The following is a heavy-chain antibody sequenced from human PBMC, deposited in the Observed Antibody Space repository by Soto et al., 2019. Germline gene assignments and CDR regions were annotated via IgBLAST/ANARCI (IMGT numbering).Heavy chain of an antibody. Sequence: QVQLVQSGAEVKKPGSSVKVSCKASGGTFSSYAISWVRQAPGQGLEWMGGIIPIFGTANYAQKFQGRVTITADESTSTADMELSSLRSEDTAVYYCARDRTPYYYDSSGYENFDYWGQGTLVTVSS. CDR1: GGTFSSYA. D-gene: IGHD3-22*01. V-gene: IGHV1-69*01. CDR3: ARDRTPYYYDSSGYENFDY. CDR2: IIPIFGTA. J-gene: IGHJ4*02.